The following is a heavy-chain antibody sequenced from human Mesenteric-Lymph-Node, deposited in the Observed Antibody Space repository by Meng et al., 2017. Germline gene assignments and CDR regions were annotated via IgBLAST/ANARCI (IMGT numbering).Heavy chain of an antibody. Sequence: GESLKISCATFGISFTNAWMTWVRQAPGRGLEWVGRIKSKSDGGTIDYAAPVKGRFTISRDDSKNMLYLQMNSLKTEDTGVYYCVTDIYDWGQGTLVTVSS. D-gene: IGHD3-22*01. J-gene: IGHJ4*02. CDR3: VTDIYD. V-gene: IGHV3-15*01. CDR1: GISFTNAW. CDR2: IKSKSDGGTI.